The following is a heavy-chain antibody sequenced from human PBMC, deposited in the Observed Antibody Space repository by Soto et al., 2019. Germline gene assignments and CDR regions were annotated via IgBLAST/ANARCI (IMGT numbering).Heavy chain of an antibody. J-gene: IGHJ4*02. CDR2: IIPILGIA. CDR1: GGPFSSYT. CDR3: AGGTTVTTFGY. D-gene: IGHD4-17*01. Sequence: QVQLVQSGAEVKKPGSSVKVSCKASGGPFSSYTISWVRQAPGNGLEWMGRIIPILGIANYAQKFQGRVTITADKSTSTAYMELSSLRSEDTAVYYCAGGTTVTTFGYWGQGTLVTVSS. V-gene: IGHV1-69*02.